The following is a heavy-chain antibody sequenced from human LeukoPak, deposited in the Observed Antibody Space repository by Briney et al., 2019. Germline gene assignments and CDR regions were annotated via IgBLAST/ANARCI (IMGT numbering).Heavy chain of an antibody. J-gene: IGHJ4*02. D-gene: IGHD3-16*02. CDR2: IYSGGST. V-gene: IGHV3-53*01. CDR3: ARVFLGELSSYYFDY. CDR1: GFTVSSNY. Sequence: LPGGPLRLSCAASGFTVSSNYMSWVRQAPGKGLEWVSVIYSGGSTYYADSVKGRFTISRDNSKNTLYLQMNSLRAEDTAVYYCARVFLGELSSYYFDYWGQGTLVTVSS.